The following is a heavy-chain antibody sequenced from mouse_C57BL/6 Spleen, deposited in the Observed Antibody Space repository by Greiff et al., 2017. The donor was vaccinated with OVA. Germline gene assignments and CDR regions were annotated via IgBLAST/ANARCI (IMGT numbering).Heavy chain of an antibody. V-gene: IGHV3-6*01. D-gene: IGHD1-1*01. CDR2: ISYDGSN. Sequence: ESGPGLVKPSQSLSLTCSVTGYSITSGYYWNWIRQFPGNKLEWMGYISYDGSNNYNPSLKNRISITRDTSKNQFFLKLNSVTTEDTATYYCARPITTVVARDYAMDYWGQGTSVTVSS. CDR1: GYSITSGYY. CDR3: ARPITTVVARDYAMDY. J-gene: IGHJ4*01.